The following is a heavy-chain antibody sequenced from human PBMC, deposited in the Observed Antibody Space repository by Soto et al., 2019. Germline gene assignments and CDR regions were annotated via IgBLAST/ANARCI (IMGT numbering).Heavy chain of an antibody. CDR1: GFTFSSYA. D-gene: IGHD3-9*01. Sequence: EVQLLESGGGLVQPGGSLRLSCAASGFTFSSYAMSWVRQAPGKGLEWVSDIRGSGGSTYYVDSVKGRFTISRDNSKNTLYLQMNSLRAEDTAVYYGAELESYYDSVKGEAFDIWGQGTMVTVSS. CDR2: IRGSGGST. J-gene: IGHJ3*02. CDR3: AELESYYDSVKGEAFDI. V-gene: IGHV3-23*01.